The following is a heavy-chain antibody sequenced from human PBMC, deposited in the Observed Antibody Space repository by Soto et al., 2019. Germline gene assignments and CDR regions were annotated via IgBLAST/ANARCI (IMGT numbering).Heavy chain of an antibody. D-gene: IGHD2-15*01. Sequence: GGSLRLSCAASGFTFSCYWMHWVRQAPGEGLVWVSRINSGGSISSYAESVKGRFTISRDNAKNTLYPQMNSLRVEDTAVYYSARDFTPAETPGDDFDYWGQGALVTVSS. CDR2: INSGGSIS. J-gene: IGHJ4*02. CDR1: GFTFSCYW. CDR3: ARDFTPAETPGDDFDY. V-gene: IGHV3-74*01.